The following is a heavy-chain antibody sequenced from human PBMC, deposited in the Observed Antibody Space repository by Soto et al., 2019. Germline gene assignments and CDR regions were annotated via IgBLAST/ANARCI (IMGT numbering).Heavy chain of an antibody. Sequence: GGSLRLSCAASGFTFSSYWVHWVRQAPGKGLVWVSRINSDGSSTSYADSVKGRFTISRDNAKNTLYLQMNSLRAEDTAVYYCARDYDSSGYFPTFDYWGQGTLVTVSS. CDR3: ARDYDSSGYFPTFDY. CDR1: GFTFSSYW. V-gene: IGHV3-74*01. J-gene: IGHJ4*02. D-gene: IGHD3-22*01. CDR2: INSDGSST.